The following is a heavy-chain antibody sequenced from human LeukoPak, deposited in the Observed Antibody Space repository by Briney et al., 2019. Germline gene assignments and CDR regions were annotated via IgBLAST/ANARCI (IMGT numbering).Heavy chain of an antibody. CDR3: AREEGMGYCSSTSCWNWFDP. CDR2: IYYSGST. D-gene: IGHD2-2*01. V-gene: IGHV4-59*01. Sequence: SETLSLTCTVSGGSISSYYWSWIRQPPGKGLEWIGYIYYSGSTNYNPSLKSRVTISVDTSKNQFSLKLSSVTAADTAMYYCAREEGMGYCSSTSCWNWFDPWGQGTLVTVSS. J-gene: IGHJ5*02. CDR1: GGSISSYY.